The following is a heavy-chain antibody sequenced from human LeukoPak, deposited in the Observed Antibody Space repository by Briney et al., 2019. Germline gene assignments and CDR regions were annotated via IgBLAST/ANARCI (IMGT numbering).Heavy chain of an antibody. CDR3: ARVRGRLVPAYYFDY. CDR1: GYTFTSYG. D-gene: IGHD2-2*01. J-gene: IGHJ4*02. CDR2: ISAYNGNT. Sequence: ASVKVSCKASGYTFTSYGISWVRQAPGQGLEWMGWISAYNGNTNYAQKLQGRVTMTTDTSTSTAYMELRSLRSDDTAVYYRARVRGRLVPAYYFDYWGQGTLVTVSS. V-gene: IGHV1-18*04.